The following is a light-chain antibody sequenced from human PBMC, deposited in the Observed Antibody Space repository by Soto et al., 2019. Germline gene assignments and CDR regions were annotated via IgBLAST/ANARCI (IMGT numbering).Light chain of an antibody. Sequence: QAVVTQEPSFSVSPGGTVTLTCGLSSGSVSTSYHPSWYQQTPGQTPRTLIYSTNTRSSGVPDRFSGSILGNKAALTITGAQAEDESDYYCVLYMGSGIWVFGGGTKVTVL. J-gene: IGLJ2*01. V-gene: IGLV8-61*01. CDR1: SGSVSTSYH. CDR2: STN. CDR3: VLYMGSGIWV.